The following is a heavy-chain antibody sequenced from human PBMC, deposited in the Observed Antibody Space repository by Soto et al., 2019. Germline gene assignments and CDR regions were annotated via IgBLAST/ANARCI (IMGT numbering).Heavy chain of an antibody. CDR2: ISAYNGNT. Sequence: ASVKVSCKASGYTFTSYGISWVRQAPGQGLEWMGWISAYNGNTNYAQKLQGRVTMTTDTSTSTAYMELRSLRSDDTAVYYCARGSTTYNWNPNWFDPWGQGTLVTVSS. CDR1: GYTFTSYG. V-gene: IGHV1-18*01. D-gene: IGHD1-20*01. CDR3: ARGSTTYNWNPNWFDP. J-gene: IGHJ5*02.